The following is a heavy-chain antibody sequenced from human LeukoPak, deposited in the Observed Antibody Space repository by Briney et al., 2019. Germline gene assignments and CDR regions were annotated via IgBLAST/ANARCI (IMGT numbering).Heavy chain of an antibody. CDR2: FDPEDGET. CDR1: GYTLTELS. CDR3: ATDQRGAGLGFVYGSGSFNGLDV. V-gene: IGHV1-24*01. J-gene: IGHJ6*02. D-gene: IGHD3-10*01. Sequence: ASVKVSCKVSGYTLTELSIHWVRQAPGKGLEWRGGFDPEDGETIYAQKFQGRVTMTEDTSTDTGYMELRSPRSEDTAVYYCATDQRGAGLGFVYGSGSFNGLDVWGPGTTVTVSS.